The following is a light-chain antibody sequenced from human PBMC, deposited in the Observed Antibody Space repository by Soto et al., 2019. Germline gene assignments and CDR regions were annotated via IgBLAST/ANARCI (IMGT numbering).Light chain of an antibody. Sequence: EIVLTQSPGTLSLSPGERATLSCRASQSVSSYLAWYQQKPAQAPRLLIYDASNRATGIPARFSGSGSGTDFTLTISSLEPEDFAVYYCQQRSNWPSFGGGTKVDIK. CDR1: QSVSSY. V-gene: IGKV3-11*01. J-gene: IGKJ4*01. CDR2: DAS. CDR3: QQRSNWPS.